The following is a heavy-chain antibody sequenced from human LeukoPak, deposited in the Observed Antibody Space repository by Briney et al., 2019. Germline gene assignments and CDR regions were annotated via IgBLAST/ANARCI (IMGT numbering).Heavy chain of an antibody. J-gene: IGHJ5*02. CDR2: INHSGST. CDR3: ARDRPWGWLLLRDWFDP. Sequence: PSETLSLTCAVYGGSFSGYYWSWIRQPPGKGLEWIGEINHSGSTNYNPSLKSRVTISVDTSKNQFSLKLSSVTAADTAVYYCARDRPWGWLLLRDWFDPWGQGTPVTVSS. V-gene: IGHV4-34*01. D-gene: IGHD3-22*01. CDR1: GGSFSGYY.